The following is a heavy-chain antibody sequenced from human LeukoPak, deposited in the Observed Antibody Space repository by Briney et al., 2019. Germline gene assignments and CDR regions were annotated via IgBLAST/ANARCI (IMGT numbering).Heavy chain of an antibody. V-gene: IGHV3-11*04. J-gene: IGHJ6*03. CDR3: ARDPMTTEGYYYYYMDV. D-gene: IGHD4-11*01. CDR1: GFTFSDYY. CDR2: ISSSGSTI. Sequence: GGSLRLSCAASGFTFSDYYMSWIRQAPGKGLEWFSYISSSGSTIYYADSVKGRFTISRDNAKNSLYLQMNSLRAEDTAVYYCARDPMTTEGYYYYYMDVWGKGTTVTVSS.